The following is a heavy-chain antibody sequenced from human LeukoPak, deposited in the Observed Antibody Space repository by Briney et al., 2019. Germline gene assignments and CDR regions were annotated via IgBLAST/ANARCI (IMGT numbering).Heavy chain of an antibody. D-gene: IGHD1-14*01. CDR2: FYYSGST. J-gene: IGHJ3*02. V-gene: IGHV4-39*07. CDR3: TRDITGLAAFDI. CDR1: GDSISRSSYY. Sequence: SETLSLTCTVSGDSISRSSYYWGWIRQPPGKGLEWIGSFYYSGSTYYNLSLKSRVTISVDTSKNQFSLKLISVTAADTAVYYCTRDITGLAAFDIWAQGTKVAVSS.